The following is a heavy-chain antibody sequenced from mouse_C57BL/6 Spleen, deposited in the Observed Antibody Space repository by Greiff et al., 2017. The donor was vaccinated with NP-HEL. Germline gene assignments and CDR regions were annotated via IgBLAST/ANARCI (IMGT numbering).Heavy chain of an antibody. CDR3: AKGDYYGSSFGGGYFDV. CDR2: INPNNGGT. V-gene: IGHV1-26*01. J-gene: IGHJ1*03. D-gene: IGHD1-1*01. CDR1: GYTFTDYY. Sequence: EVQLQQSGPELVKPGASVKISCKASGYTFTDYYMNWVKQSHGKSLEWIGDINPNNGGTSYNQKFKGKATLTVDKSSSTAYMELRSLTSEDSAVYYCAKGDYYGSSFGGGYFDVWGTGTTVTVSS.